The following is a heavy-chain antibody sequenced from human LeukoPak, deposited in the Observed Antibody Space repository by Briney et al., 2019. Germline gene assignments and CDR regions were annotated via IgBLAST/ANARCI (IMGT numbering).Heavy chain of an antibody. D-gene: IGHD2-8*01. Sequence: GASVKVSCKASGYTFTGYYMYWVRQAPGQGLEWMGWIASFDNGNTKYAQKFVDRVTMTKDKSTSTAYMDLKSLTSDDTAIYYCARVQEVYANSLYYLYYMDVWGKGTTVTVSS. V-gene: IGHV1-18*04. CDR3: ARVQEVYANSLYYLYYMDV. CDR2: IASFDNGNT. J-gene: IGHJ6*03. CDR1: GYTFTGYY.